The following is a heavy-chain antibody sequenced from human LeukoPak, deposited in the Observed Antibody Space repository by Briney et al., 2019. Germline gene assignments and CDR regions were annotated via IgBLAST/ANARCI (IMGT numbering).Heavy chain of an antibody. J-gene: IGHJ5*02. CDR3: ARDDGDWFDP. V-gene: IGHV4-59*01. CDR1: GGSISSYY. D-gene: IGHD2-8*01. Sequence: SETLSLTCTVSGGSISSYYWSWIRQPPGKGLEWTGYIYYSGSTNYNPSLKSRVTISVDTSKNQFSLKLSSVTAADTAVYYCARDDGDWFDPWGQGTLVTVSS. CDR2: IYYSGST.